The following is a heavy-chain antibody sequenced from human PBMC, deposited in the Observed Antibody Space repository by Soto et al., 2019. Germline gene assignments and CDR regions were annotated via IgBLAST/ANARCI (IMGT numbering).Heavy chain of an antibody. Sequence: SVKVSCKASGGTFSSYTISWVRQAPGQGLEWMGRIIPILGIANYAQKFQGRVTITADKSTSTAYMELSSLRSEDTAVYYCARSRQGYCSGGSCPYTDWGQGTLVTVSS. CDR3: ARSRQGYCSGGSCPYTD. CDR1: GGTFSSYT. J-gene: IGHJ4*02. D-gene: IGHD2-15*01. V-gene: IGHV1-69*02. CDR2: IIPILGIA.